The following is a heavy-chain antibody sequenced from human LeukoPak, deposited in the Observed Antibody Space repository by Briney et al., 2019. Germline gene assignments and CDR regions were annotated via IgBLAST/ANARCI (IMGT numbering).Heavy chain of an antibody. CDR1: GYTFTSYY. CDR2: INPSGGST. V-gene: IGHV1-46*01. D-gene: IGHD2-21*02. CDR3: ARAAVSAYCGGDCYPYYFDY. J-gene: IGHJ4*02. Sequence: ASVKVSCKASGYTFTSYYMHWVRQAPGQGLEWMGIINPSGGSTSYAQKFQGRVTMTRDTSTSTVYMELSSLRSEDTAVYYCARAAVSAYCGGDCYPYYFDYWGQGTLVTVSS.